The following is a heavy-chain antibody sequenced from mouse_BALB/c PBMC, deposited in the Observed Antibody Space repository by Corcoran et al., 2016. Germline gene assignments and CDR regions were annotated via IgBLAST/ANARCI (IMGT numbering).Heavy chain of an antibody. CDR1: GYSITSGYY. D-gene: IGHD1-1*01. V-gene: IGHV3-6*02. Sequence: DVQLQESGPGLVKPSQSLSLTCSVTGYSITSGYYWNWIRQVPGNKLEWMGYISYDGSNNYNPSLKNRISITRDTSKNQFFLKLNSVTTEDTATYYCASGSSYFDYWGQGTTLTVSS. CDR3: ASGSSYFDY. CDR2: ISYDGSN. J-gene: IGHJ2*01.